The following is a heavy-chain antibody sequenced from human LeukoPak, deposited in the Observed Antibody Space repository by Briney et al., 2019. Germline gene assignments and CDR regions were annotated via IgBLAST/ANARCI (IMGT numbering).Heavy chain of an antibody. CDR2: IRSIAYGGTT. V-gene: IGHV3-49*04. CDR1: GFTFSSYS. CDR3: TREEDFANWFDP. Sequence: GGSLRLSCAASGFTFSSYSMNWVRQAPGKGLEWVGFIRSIAYGGTTEYAASVKGRFTISRDDSKSIAYLQMNSLKTEDTAVYYCTREEDFANWFDPWGQGTLVTVSS. J-gene: IGHJ5*02.